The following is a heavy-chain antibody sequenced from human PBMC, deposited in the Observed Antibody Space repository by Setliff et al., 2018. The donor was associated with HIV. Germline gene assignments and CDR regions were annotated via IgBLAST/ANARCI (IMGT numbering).Heavy chain of an antibody. CDR3: ASDDGGYNYAEAFDV. J-gene: IGHJ3*01. CDR2: IGPYNVRT. Sequence: ASVKVSCKTSGYMFIAYGMSWVRRAPGQGLEWMGWIGPYNVRTEYAQEFQGRVSLTIDTSASTAYMELRSLRSDATAVYYCASDDGGYNYAEAFDVWGQGTMVTVSS. D-gene: IGHD3-16*01. CDR1: GYMFIAYG. V-gene: IGHV1-18*01.